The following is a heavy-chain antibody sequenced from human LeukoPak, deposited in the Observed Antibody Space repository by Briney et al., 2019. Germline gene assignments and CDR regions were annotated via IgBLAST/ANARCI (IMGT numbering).Heavy chain of an antibody. J-gene: IGHJ6*03. V-gene: IGHV4-59*01. CDR2: IYYSGST. D-gene: IGHD3-22*01. CDR3: ARSDYYDSSGYPGPYYYHYYMDV. CDR1: GGSISSYY. Sequence: PSETLSLTCTVSGGSISSYYWSWIRQPPGKGLEWIGYIYYSGSTNYNPSLKSRVAISVDTSKNQFSLKLSSVTAADTAVYYCARSDYYDSSGYPGPYYYHYYMDVWGKGTTVTVSS.